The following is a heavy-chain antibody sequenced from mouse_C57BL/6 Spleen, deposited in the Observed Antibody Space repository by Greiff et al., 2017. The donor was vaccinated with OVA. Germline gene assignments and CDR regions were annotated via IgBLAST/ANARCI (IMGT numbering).Heavy chain of an antibody. V-gene: IGHV1-15*01. Sequence: QVQLKQSGAELVRPGASVTLSCKASGYTFTDYEMHWVKQTPVHGLEWIGAIDPETGGTAYNQKFKGKAILTADKSSSTAYMELRSLTSEDSAVYYCTDGSSWYFDVWGTGTTVTVSS. J-gene: IGHJ1*03. CDR2: IDPETGGT. D-gene: IGHD1-1*01. CDR1: GYTFTDYE. CDR3: TDGSSWYFDV.